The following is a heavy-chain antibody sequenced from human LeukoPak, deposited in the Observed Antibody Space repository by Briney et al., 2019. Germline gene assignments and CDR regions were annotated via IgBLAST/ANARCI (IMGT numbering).Heavy chain of an antibody. V-gene: IGHV4-39*01. CDR1: GGSISSSRYY. J-gene: IGHJ4*02. CDR3: ARQIYCGGDCYSGFDY. D-gene: IGHD2-21*01. CDR2: IYYSGST. Sequence: KPSETLSLTCTVSGGSISSSRYYGGWIRPPTGKGLGWIGSIYYSGSTYYNTSLKSRVTISVDTSKNQFSLKLSSVTAADTAVYYCARQIYCGGDCYSGFDYGGQGTLVTVSS.